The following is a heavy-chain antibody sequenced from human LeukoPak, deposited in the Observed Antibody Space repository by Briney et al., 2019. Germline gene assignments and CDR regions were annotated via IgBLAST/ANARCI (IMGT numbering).Heavy chain of an antibody. CDR2: IYDAGGT. V-gene: IGHV3-66*01. CDR3: ARDSLASTSDY. CDR1: GFTVGSNY. Sequence: PGGSLRLSCAVSGFTVGSNYMSWVRQAPGKGLEWVSVIYDAGGTYYADSVKGRFTISRDNSKNTLYLQMNSLRAEDTAVYYCARDSLASTSDYWGQGTLVTVSS. D-gene: IGHD2-2*01. J-gene: IGHJ4*02.